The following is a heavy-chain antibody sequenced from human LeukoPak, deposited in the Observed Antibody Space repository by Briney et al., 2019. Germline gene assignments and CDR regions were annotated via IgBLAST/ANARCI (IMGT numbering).Heavy chain of an antibody. CDR3: AKEEGAALVTGV. D-gene: IGHD5-18*01. J-gene: IGHJ4*02. CDR2: ISASSGNT. V-gene: IGHV3-23*01. Sequence: QSGGSLRLSCAASGFTFSSYSMSWVRQAPGKGLEWVSTISASSGNTYYTDSVKGRFTISRDNSKNTLYLQMNSLRAEDTAVYYCAKEEGAALVTGVRGQGTLVTVSS. CDR1: GFTFSSYS.